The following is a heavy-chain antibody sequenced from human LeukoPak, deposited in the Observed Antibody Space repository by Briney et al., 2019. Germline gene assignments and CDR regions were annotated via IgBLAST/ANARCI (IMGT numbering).Heavy chain of an antibody. CDR3: AKVSWSFDY. J-gene: IGHJ4*02. CDR1: GFTFSSYV. V-gene: IGHV3-30-3*01. CDR2: ISFDGITK. Sequence: GGSLRLSCVASGFTFSSYVIHWVRLAPGKGLEWVAVISFDGITKYYADSVKGRFSISRDDSKNTVYLQMNSLRAEDTAVYYCAKVSWSFDYWGQGTLVTVSS.